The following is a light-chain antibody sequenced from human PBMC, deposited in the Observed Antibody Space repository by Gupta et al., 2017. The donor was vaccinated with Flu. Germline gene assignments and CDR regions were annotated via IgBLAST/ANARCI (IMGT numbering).Light chain of an antibody. CDR2: AAS. CDR3: QQQNNSPWT. J-gene: IGKJ1*01. V-gene: IGKV1-17*01. Sequence: PTGLIYAASSWQSGVPSRFSGSGSGTEFTLTISSLQPEDVATYYCQQQNNSPWTFGQGTKVEIK.